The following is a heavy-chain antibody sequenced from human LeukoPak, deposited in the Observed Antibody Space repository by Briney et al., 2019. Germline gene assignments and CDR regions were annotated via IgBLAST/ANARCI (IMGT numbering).Heavy chain of an antibody. CDR3: ARHQPYYGYDY. Sequence: GASVKVSCKASGGTFSSYATIWVRQAPGQGLEWMGRIIPILGIANYAQKFQGRVTITADKSTSTAYVELSSLRPEDTAVYYCARHQPYYGYDYWGQGTLVTVSS. J-gene: IGHJ4*02. V-gene: IGHV1-69*04. D-gene: IGHD3-10*01. CDR1: GGTFSSYA. CDR2: IIPILGIA.